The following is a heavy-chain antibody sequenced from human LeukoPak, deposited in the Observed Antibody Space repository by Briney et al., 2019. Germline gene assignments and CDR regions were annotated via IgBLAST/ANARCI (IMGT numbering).Heavy chain of an antibody. Sequence: GGSLRLSCAASGLTFSSYAMSWVRQAPGKGLEWVSAVSGGSGGNTYYADSVKGRFTISRDNSKNTLYLQMNSLRAEDTAVYYCAKVPRTAGTGYWGQGTLVTVSS. CDR3: AKVPRTAGTGY. J-gene: IGHJ4*02. CDR1: GLTFSSYA. CDR2: VSGGSGGNT. V-gene: IGHV3-23*01. D-gene: IGHD6-13*01.